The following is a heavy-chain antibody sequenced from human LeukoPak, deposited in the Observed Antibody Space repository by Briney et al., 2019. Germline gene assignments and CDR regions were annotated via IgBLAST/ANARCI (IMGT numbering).Heavy chain of an antibody. CDR1: GFTFNTYA. CDR3: AKDPEMATIEY. D-gene: IGHD5-24*01. Sequence: GGSLRLSCAASGFTFNTYAMSWVRQAPGKGLEWVSSISTSGGSTYYADSVKGRFTISRDNSKNTLYLQMNSLRADDTAVYYCAKDPEMATIEYWGQGTLVTVSS. V-gene: IGHV3-23*01. CDR2: ISTSGGST. J-gene: IGHJ4*02.